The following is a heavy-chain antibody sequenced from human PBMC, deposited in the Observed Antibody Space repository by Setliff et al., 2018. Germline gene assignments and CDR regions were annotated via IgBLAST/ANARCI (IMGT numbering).Heavy chain of an antibody. CDR1: GGTFRTDG. D-gene: IGHD6-13*01. J-gene: IGHJ4*02. CDR3: ARGGVAAAGRKGVFEH. V-gene: IGHV1-2*02. CDR2: INPISGDT. Sequence: ASVKVSCKASGGTFRTDGFNWVRQTPGQGLEWMGWINPISGDTKYVQKFQGRVTLTRDTSITTGYMELNSLRSDDTAVYYCARGGVAAAGRKGVFEHWGQGTLVTVSS.